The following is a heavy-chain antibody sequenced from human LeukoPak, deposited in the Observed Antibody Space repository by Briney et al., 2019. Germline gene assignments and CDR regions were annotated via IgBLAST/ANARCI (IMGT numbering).Heavy chain of an antibody. CDR2: IYYSGST. D-gene: IGHD1-26*01. V-gene: IGHV4-39*01. CDR1: GGSLSSSSYY. Sequence: PSETLSLTCTVSGGSLSSSSYYWGWIRQPPGKGLEWIGSIYYSGSTYYNPSLKSRVTISVDTSKDQFSLKLSSVTAADTAVYYCARHLIPSPPWELGVFDYWGQGTLVTVSS. J-gene: IGHJ4*02. CDR3: ARHLIPSPPWELGVFDY.